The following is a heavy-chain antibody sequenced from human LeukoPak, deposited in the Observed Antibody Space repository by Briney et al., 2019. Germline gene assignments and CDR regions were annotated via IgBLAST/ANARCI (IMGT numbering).Heavy chain of an antibody. CDR2: INHSGST. Sequence: SETLSLTCAVYGGSFSGYYWSWIRQPPGKGLEWIGEINHSGSTNYNPSLKSRVTISVDTSKNQLSLKLSSVTAADTAVYYCARGPFDYWGQGTLVTVSS. V-gene: IGHV4-34*01. CDR3: ARGPFDY. CDR1: GGSFSGYY. J-gene: IGHJ4*02.